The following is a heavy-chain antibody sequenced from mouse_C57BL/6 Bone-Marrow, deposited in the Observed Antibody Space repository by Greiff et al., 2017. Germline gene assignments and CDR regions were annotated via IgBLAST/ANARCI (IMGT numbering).Heavy chain of an antibody. CDR3: AREGGGY. J-gene: IGHJ2*01. CDR2: INPNYGGT. CDR1: GYTFTDYY. V-gene: IGHV1-26*01. Sequence: VQLQQSGPELVKPGASVKISCKASGYTFTDYYMTWVKQSHGKSLEWIGDINPNYGGTSYNQKFKGKAIFTVDKSSSIAYMELRSLTSEDSAVYYCAREGGGYWGQGTTLTVSS.